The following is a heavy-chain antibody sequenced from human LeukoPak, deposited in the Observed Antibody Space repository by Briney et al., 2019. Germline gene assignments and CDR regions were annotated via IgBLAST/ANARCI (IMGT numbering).Heavy chain of an antibody. J-gene: IGHJ4*02. CDR1: GGSISSSSYY. CDR2: IYYSGST. Sequence: SETLSLTCTVSGGSISSSSYYWGWIRQPPGKGLEWIGSIYYSGSTYYNPSLKSRVTISVDTSKNQFSLKLSSVTAADTAVYYCARGAYCSSINCYGFDYWGQGTLVTVSS. CDR3: ARGAYCSSINCYGFDY. D-gene: IGHD2-2*01. V-gene: IGHV4-39*01.